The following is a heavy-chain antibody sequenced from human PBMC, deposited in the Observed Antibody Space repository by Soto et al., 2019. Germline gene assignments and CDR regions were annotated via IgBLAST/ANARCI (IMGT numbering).Heavy chain of an antibody. V-gene: IGHV3-74*01. CDR1: GFTFSSDW. CDR2: INTDGSDT. J-gene: IGHJ4*02. CDR3: ARDLWPQTPLLDY. D-gene: IGHD2-21*01. Sequence: PGGSLRLSCAASGFTFSSDWMHWVRQAPGKGLVWVSRINTDGSDTSYADSVKGRFTISRDNSKNTLYLQMSSLRAEDTAAYYCARDLWPQTPLLDYWGQGTLVTVSS.